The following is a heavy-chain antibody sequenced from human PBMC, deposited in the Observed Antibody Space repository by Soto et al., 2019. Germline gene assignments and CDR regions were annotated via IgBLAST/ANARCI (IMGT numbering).Heavy chain of an antibody. J-gene: IGHJ5*02. Sequence: GGSLSLSCAASGFTFSSYVMHWVRQAPGKGLEWLAVISYDGSNKDYADSVKGRFSISRDNSEDTLYLQMNSLRAEDTAIYYCTRDRGGTEFWIGYPTGWFEPWGQGISVTVSS. CDR2: ISYDGSNK. CDR1: GFTFSSYV. V-gene: IGHV3-30*03. CDR3: TRDRGGTEFWIGYPTGWFEP. D-gene: IGHD3-3*01.